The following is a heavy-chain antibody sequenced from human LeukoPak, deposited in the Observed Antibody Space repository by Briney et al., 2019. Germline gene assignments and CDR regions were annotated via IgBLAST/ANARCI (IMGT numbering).Heavy chain of an antibody. CDR1: GFTLSSYA. CDR2: ISYDGSNK. CDR3: AVSSIAVAGAFDY. J-gene: IGHJ4*02. D-gene: IGHD6-19*01. Sequence: GGSLRLSCAASGFTLSSYAMHWVRQAPGKGLERVAVISYDGSNKYYADSVKGRFTISRDNSKNTLYLQMNSLRAEDTAVYYCAVSSIAVAGAFDYWGQGTLVTVSS. V-gene: IGHV3-30*04.